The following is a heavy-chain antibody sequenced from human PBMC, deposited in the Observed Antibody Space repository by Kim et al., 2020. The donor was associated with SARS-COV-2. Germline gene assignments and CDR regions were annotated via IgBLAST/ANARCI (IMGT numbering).Heavy chain of an antibody. CDR3: ARESSSWYGNYYYYGMDV. V-gene: IGHV3-7*03. J-gene: IGHJ6*02. D-gene: IGHD6-13*01. Sequence: GGSLRLSCAASGFTFSSYWMSWVRQAPGKGLEWVANIKQDGSEKYYVDSVKGRFTISRDNAKNSLYLQMNSLRAEDTAVYYCARESSSWYGNYYYYGMDVWGQGTTVTVSS. CDR2: IKQDGSEK. CDR1: GFTFSSYW.